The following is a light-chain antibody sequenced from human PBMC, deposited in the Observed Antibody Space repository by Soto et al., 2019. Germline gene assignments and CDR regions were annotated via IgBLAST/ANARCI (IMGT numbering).Light chain of an antibody. CDR1: NIGSKS. V-gene: IGLV3-21*02. CDR2: ADS. CDR3: QVWDYDTDHFV. Sequence: SYELTQAPSGSVAPGQTARSGCGGDNIGSKSVHWYQQRPCQAPVLVVYADSDRPSGIPERFSGSNPGNTATLTISRVEAGDEADYYCQVWDYDTDHFVFGPGTKVTV. J-gene: IGLJ1*01.